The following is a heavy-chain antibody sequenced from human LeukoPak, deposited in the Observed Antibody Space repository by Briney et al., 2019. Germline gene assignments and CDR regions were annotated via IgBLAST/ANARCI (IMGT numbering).Heavy chain of an antibody. V-gene: IGHV4-59*08. CDR1: GGSISSDY. J-gene: IGHJ4*02. CDR3: ARRFYFDY. CDR2: IYYSGST. Sequence: SETLSLTCTVSGGSISSDYWSWIRQPPGKGLERIGYIYYSGSTNYNPSLKSRVTISVDTSKNQFSLKLSSVTAADTAVYYCARRFYFDYWGQGTLVTVSS.